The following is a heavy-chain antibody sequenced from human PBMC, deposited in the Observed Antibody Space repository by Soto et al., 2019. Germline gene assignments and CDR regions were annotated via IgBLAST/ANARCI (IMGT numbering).Heavy chain of an antibody. CDR3: ARISRSCSGGDCHA. CDR2: ISYDGSNT. J-gene: IGHJ5*02. Sequence: GRSLTLSCAASGVSFNSYDMHWVRQAPGKGPEWVAIISYDGSNTYYSDSVRGRFTISRDNSKDTLYLQMHSLRSEDTAIYYCARISRSCSGGDCHAWGQGT. V-gene: IGHV3-30*03. D-gene: IGHD2-15*01. CDR1: GVSFNSYD.